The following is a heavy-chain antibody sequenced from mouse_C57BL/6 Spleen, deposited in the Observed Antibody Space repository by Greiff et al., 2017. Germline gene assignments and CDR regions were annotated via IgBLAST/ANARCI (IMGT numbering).Heavy chain of an antibody. CDR1: GYTFTNYW. J-gene: IGHJ2*01. D-gene: IGHD2-3*01. V-gene: IGHV1-63*01. CDR3: ARGGGYYPDY. Sequence: QVHVKQSGAELVRPGTSVKMSCKASGYTFTNYWIGWAKQRPGHGLEWIGDIYPGGGYTNYNEKFKGKATLTADKSSSTAYMQFSSLTSEDSAIYYCARGGGYYPDYWGQGTTLTVSS. CDR2: IYPGGGYT.